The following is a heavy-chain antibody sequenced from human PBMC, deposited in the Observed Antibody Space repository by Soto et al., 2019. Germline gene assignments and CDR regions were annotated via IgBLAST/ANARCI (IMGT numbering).Heavy chain of an antibody. CDR2: MNPNSGNT. CDR3: ASGVFEVPAAMSVVVVDWFDP. J-gene: IGHJ5*02. V-gene: IGHV1-8*01. CDR1: GYTFTSYD. D-gene: IGHD2-2*01. Sequence: GASLKFSCKASGYTFTSYDINWVRQATGQGLEWMGWMNPNSGNTGYAQKFQGRVTMTRNTSISTAYMELSSLRSEDTAVYYCASGVFEVPAAMSVVVVDWFDPWGQGALVTVFS.